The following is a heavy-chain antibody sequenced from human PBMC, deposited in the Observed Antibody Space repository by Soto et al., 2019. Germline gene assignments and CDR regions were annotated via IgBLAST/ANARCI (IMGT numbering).Heavy chain of an antibody. V-gene: IGHV3-30-3*01. Sequence: VQLVESGGGVVQPGRSLRLSCAASGFTFSSYAMHWVRQAPGKGLEWVAVISHDGSNKYYADSVKGRFTISRDNSKNTLYLQMNSLRAEDTAVYYCARSYARPGYYYYGMDVWGQGTTVTVSS. J-gene: IGHJ6*02. CDR2: ISHDGSNK. CDR1: GFTFSSYA. D-gene: IGHD3-16*01. CDR3: ARSYARPGYYYYGMDV.